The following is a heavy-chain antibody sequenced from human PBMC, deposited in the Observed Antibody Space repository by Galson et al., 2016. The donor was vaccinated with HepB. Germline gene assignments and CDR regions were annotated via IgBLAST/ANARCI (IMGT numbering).Heavy chain of an antibody. V-gene: IGHV4-39*01. CDR1: GGSISTTSYY. CDR2: INYSGNT. D-gene: IGHD3-16*01. Sequence: ETLSLTCAVSGGSISTTSYYWGWIRQPPGKGLEWIGSINYSGNTYYNPSLKSRVTIFVDTSKNQFSLKLSSVTAADTAVHYCARHRFGTFDIWGQGTMVTVSS. CDR3: ARHRFGTFDI. J-gene: IGHJ3*02.